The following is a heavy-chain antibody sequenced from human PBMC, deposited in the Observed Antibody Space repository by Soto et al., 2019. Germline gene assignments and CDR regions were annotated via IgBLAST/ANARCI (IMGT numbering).Heavy chain of an antibody. V-gene: IGHV4-59*01. CDR3: ARVVGYCSGGTCYSGRFDP. D-gene: IGHD2-15*01. CDR2: IHYSGST. CDR1: GGSISSYY. Sequence: LSLTCTVSGGSISSYYWSWIRQPPGKGLEWIAYIHYSGSTNYNPSLKSRVTTSVDTSKNQFSLQLRSVTAADTAVYYCARVVGYCSGGTCYSGRFDPWGQGTLVTVSS. J-gene: IGHJ5*02.